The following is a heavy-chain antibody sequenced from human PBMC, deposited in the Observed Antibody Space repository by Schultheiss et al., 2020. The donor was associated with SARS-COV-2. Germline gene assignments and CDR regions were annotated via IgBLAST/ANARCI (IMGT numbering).Heavy chain of an antibody. CDR3: ARGPHLYSSPTFDY. J-gene: IGHJ4*02. D-gene: IGHD6-13*01. Sequence: GESLKISCKASGYTFTSYAIHWLRQAPGQRLEWMGRINGGNGDTKYSQKFQGRVTITRDTSASTAYMELSSLRSEDAAVYFCARGPHLYSSPTFDYWGQGTLVTVSS. CDR2: INGGNGDT. CDR1: GYTFTSYA. V-gene: IGHV1-3*01.